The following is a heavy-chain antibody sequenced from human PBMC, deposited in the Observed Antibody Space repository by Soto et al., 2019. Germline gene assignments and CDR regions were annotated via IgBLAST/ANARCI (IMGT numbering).Heavy chain of an antibody. V-gene: IGHV3-74*01. J-gene: IGHJ4*02. CDR2: ISTDGSIT. Sequence: EVQLVESGGGLVQPGGSLRLSCAASGFTFSSYWMHWVRQAPGKGLVWVSRISTDGSITGYADSVKGRFTISRDNAKNALYLQMNSLRAEDTAVYYCTRGYRDYWGQGTLVTVSS. CDR3: TRGYRDY. CDR1: GFTFSSYW. D-gene: IGHD2-2*01.